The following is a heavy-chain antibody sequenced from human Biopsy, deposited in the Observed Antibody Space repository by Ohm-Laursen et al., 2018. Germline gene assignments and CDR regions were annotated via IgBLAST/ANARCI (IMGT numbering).Heavy chain of an antibody. CDR2: ISETSSHI. CDR1: GFTFSSYS. V-gene: IGHV3-21*01. CDR3: ARDSRRTAREGGMDV. D-gene: IGHD6-6*01. Sequence: SLRLSCSASGFTFSSYSMNWARQAPGKGLEWISYISETSSHIYDADSVKGQFTVARDNAKNSLYLQLNSLRAEDTAVYYCARDSRRTAREGGMDVWGQGTTVTVSS. J-gene: IGHJ6*02.